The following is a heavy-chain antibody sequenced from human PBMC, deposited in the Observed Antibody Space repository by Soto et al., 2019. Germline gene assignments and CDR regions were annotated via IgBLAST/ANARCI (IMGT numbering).Heavy chain of an antibody. J-gene: IGHJ4*02. V-gene: IGHV1-58*02. CDR2: IVVGSGNT. CDR3: AAVLCSSTSCYSQVY. D-gene: IGHD2-2*01. CDR1: GFTFTSSA. Sequence: ASVKVSCKASGFTFTSSAMQWVRQARGQRLEWIGWIVVGSGNTNYAQKFQERVTITRDMSTSTAYMELSSLRSEDTAVYYCAAVLCSSTSCYSQVYWGQGTLVTVSS.